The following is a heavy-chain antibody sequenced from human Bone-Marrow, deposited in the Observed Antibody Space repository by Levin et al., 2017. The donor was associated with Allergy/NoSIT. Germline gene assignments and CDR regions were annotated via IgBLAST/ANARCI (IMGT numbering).Heavy chain of an antibody. CDR3: AKDRYSSGWQRFDY. V-gene: IGHV3-43*01. CDR1: GFTFDDYT. CDR2: ISWDGGST. D-gene: IGHD6-19*01. J-gene: IGHJ4*02. Sequence: GGSLRLSCAASGFTFDDYTMHWVRQAPGKGLEWVSLISWDGGSTYYADSVKGRFTISRDNSKNSLYLQMNSLRTEDPALYYCAKDRYSSGWQRFDYWGQGTLVTVSS.